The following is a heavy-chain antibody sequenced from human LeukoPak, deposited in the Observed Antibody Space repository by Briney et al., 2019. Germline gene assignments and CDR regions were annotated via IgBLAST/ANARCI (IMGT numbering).Heavy chain of an antibody. CDR3: ARNCYGIDV. CDR1: GDSVSSKSVA. Sequence: SQTLSLTCAISGDSVSSKSVAWNWIRQSPSRGLEWLGKTYYRSKWYNDFAESVKRRISINPDTSKSQFSLQLDSVTPEDTAVYYCARNCYGIDVWGQGTTVTVSS. V-gene: IGHV6-1*01. D-gene: IGHD2-15*01. CDR2: TYYRSKWYN. J-gene: IGHJ6*02.